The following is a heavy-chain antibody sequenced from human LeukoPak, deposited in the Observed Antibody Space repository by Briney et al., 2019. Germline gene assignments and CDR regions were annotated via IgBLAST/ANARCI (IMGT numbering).Heavy chain of an antibody. Sequence: GGSLRLSCAASGFTFSSYSMNWVRQAPGKGLEWVSYISSSNSTIYYADSVKGRFTISRDNAKNSLYLQMNSLRDEDTAVYYCARGPVYGDYAWFGYWGQGTLVTVSS. J-gene: IGHJ4*02. CDR3: ARGPVYGDYAWFGY. CDR1: GFTFSSYS. CDR2: ISSSNSTI. D-gene: IGHD4-17*01. V-gene: IGHV3-48*02.